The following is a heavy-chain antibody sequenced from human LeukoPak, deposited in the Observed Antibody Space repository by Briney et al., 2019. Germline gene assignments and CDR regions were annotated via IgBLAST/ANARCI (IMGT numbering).Heavy chain of an antibody. D-gene: IGHD5-24*01. J-gene: IGHJ4*02. CDR3: VRHIGDGQSFLFDF. Sequence: PSETLSLTCTVSGGSISSYFWSWIRQPPGKGLEWIGYIYYSGSTNYNPSLKSRVTISVDTSKNQFFLNLISVTAADTAVYYCVRHIGDGQSFLFDFRGQGTLVTVSS. CDR2: IYYSGST. V-gene: IGHV4-59*08. CDR1: GGSISSYF.